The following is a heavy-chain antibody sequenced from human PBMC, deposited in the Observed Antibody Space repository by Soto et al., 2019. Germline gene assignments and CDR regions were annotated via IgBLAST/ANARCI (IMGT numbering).Heavy chain of an antibody. CDR1: GGSISRYF. J-gene: IGHJ6*03. Sequence: QVQLQESGPGLVKPSETLSLTCTVSGGSISRYFWSWIRQPPGKGLQWIGHIYYSGSTDYNPSLKSRVAISVAASKTHFSLRLNSVTAADAAVYYCATYDSPYYYMYVWGKGTTVTVSS. D-gene: IGHD3-16*01. CDR3: ATYDSPYYYMYV. V-gene: IGHV4-59*13. CDR2: IYYSGST.